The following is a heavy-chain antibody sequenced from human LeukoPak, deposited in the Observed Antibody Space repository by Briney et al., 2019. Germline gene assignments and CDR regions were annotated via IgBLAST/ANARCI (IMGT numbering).Heavy chain of an antibody. CDR2: ISGDGGTT. V-gene: IGHV3-43*02. CDR3: ACAKEIRGGFLDY. J-gene: IGHJ4*02. Sequence: GGSLRLSCAASGFAFDDYAMHWVRQAPGKGLEWVSLISGDGGTTDYADSVRGRFTISRDNSKNSLYLQMNSLRTEDTALYHCACAKEIRGGFLDYWGQGTLVTVPS. CDR1: GFAFDDYA. D-gene: IGHD3-10*01.